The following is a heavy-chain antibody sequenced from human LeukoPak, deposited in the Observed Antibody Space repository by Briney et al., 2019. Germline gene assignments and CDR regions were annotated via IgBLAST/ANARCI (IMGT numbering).Heavy chain of an antibody. CDR2: IKRDGSEK. CDR1: GFSFSSYW. Sequence: GGSLRLSCAASGFSFSSYWMTWVRQAPGKGPEWVANIKRDGSEKHYLDSVEGRFTSSRDNPKSTLYLQMNSLRAEDTAVYYCAKDIQTWPRFPDYWGQGTLVTVSS. D-gene: IGHD5-12*01. V-gene: IGHV3-7*03. J-gene: IGHJ4*02. CDR3: AKDIQTWPRFPDY.